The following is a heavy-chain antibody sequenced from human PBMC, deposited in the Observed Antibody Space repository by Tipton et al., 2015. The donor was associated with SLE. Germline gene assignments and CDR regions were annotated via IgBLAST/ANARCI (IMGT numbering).Heavy chain of an antibody. J-gene: IGHJ2*01. Sequence: LRLSCTVSGGSISSSSYYWGWIRQPPGKGLEWIGSIYYSGSTYYNPSLKSRVTISVDTSKNRFSLKLSSVTAADTAVYYCARPPKTGYNVDLWGRGTLVTVSS. CDR3: ARPPKTGYNVDL. CDR2: IYYSGST. V-gene: IGHV4-39*01. D-gene: IGHD1-14*01. CDR1: GGSISSSSYY.